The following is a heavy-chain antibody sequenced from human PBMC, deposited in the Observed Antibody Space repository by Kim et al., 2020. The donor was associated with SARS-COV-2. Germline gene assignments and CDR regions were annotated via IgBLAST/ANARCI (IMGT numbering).Heavy chain of an antibody. CDR2: ISSGDST. D-gene: IGHD3-10*01. CDR3: XRAPCVDGVDVFYWYFGP. V-gene: IGHV3-48*02. CDR1: GFTFSTYS. J-gene: IGHJ2*01. Sequence: GGSLRLSCAASGFTFSTYSMGWVRQAPGKGLEWISYISSGDSTYYADSVRGRXTISRDNSKNTLYLQMNSLKDXDTXXYXXXRAPCVDGVDVFYWYFGP.